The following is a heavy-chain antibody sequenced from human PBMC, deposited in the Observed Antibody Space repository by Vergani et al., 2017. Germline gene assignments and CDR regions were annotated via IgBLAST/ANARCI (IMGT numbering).Heavy chain of an antibody. CDR3: ANLSYDTTPYLQGSYDC. D-gene: IGHD1-26*01. CDR2: IIARYPST. V-gene: IGHV3-23*01. Sequence: EVQLLQSGGGVIQPGGSVRLSCAASGFTFSACPMTWVRQAPGKGLEWVSAIIARYPSTYYADSVKGRFTISRDNSKNMLYLQMNSLRAEATAVYYVANLSYDTTPYLQGSYDCWGQGTLVSVSS. J-gene: IGHJ4*02. CDR1: GFTFSACP.